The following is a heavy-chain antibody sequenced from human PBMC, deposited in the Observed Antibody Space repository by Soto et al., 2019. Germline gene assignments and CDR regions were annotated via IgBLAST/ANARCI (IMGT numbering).Heavy chain of an antibody. CDR3: ARQPRGPGYGERGLYFDH. CDR2: VYYSGST. J-gene: IGHJ4*02. CDR1: GGSTNSRSDY. V-gene: IGHV4-39*01. D-gene: IGHD3-16*01. Sequence: SETLALTCTVSGGSTNSRSDYWGWIRQPPGKGLEWIGSVYYSGSTHDNPSLQSRVTISVDTSRNQFSLNLISVTAADTAVYFCARQPRGPGYGERGLYFDHWGQGTLVTVSS.